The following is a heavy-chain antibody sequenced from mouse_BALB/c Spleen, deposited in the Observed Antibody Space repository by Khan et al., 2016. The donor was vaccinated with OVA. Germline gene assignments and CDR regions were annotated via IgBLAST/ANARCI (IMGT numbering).Heavy chain of an antibody. CDR3: ARGGNGFDY. D-gene: IGHD2-1*01. CDR1: GHTYTDYV. V-gene: IGHV1S137*01. CDR2: ISTYNDQI. J-gene: IGHJ2*01. Sequence: QVQLQQSGPEVVRPGVSVKIYCKGSGHTYTDYVMHWVKQSHAKSLEWIGIISTYNDQINYNQNLKGKATMTVDKSSSTAYMELARLTSEDSAIYTLARGGNGFDYWGQGTTLTVSS.